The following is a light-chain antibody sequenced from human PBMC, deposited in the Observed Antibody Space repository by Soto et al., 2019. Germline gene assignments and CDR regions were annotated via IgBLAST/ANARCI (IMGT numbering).Light chain of an antibody. CDR3: GTWDSSLSAGV. Sequence: QSVLTQPPSVSAAPGQKVTISCSGTGSNIGNNYVSWYQQFPGAAPKLLIFDNNKRPSGIPDRYSGSKSGTSATLGITGLQTGDEADYYCGTWDSSLSAGVFGGGTQLTVL. CDR1: GSNIGNNY. CDR2: DNN. J-gene: IGLJ2*01. V-gene: IGLV1-51*01.